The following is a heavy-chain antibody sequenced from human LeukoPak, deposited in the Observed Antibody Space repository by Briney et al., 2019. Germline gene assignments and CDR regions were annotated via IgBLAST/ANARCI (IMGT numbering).Heavy chain of an antibody. CDR3: ASSGYESLFDY. D-gene: IGHD5-12*01. CDR1: GFSFSSYA. CDR2: ISGSGGST. J-gene: IGHJ4*02. V-gene: IGHV3-23*01. Sequence: GGSLRLSCTASGFSFSSYAMSWVRRAPGKGLEWVSAISGSGGSTYYADSVKGRFTISRDNSKNTLYLQMNSLRAEDTAVYYCASSGYESLFDYWGQGTLVTVSS.